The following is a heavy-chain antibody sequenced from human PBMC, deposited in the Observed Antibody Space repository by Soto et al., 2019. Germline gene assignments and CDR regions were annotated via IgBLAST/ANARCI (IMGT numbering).Heavy chain of an antibody. V-gene: IGHV1-18*01. Sequence: QVQLVQSGAEVKKPGASVKVSCKASGYTFTSYGISWVRQAPGQGLEWMGWISAYNGNTNYAQKLQGRVTMTTDTSTSTDYMEMRSLRSDVTAVYYCARRGYSGYDSLQNNWFDPWGQGTLVTVSS. CDR1: GYTFTSYG. CDR2: ISAYNGNT. J-gene: IGHJ5*02. CDR3: ARRGYSGYDSLQNNWFDP. D-gene: IGHD5-12*01.